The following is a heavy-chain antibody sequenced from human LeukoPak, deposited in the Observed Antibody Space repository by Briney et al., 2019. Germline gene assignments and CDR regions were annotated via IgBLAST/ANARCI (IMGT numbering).Heavy chain of an antibody. Sequence: ASVRVSCKASGYRFTAYFLHWVRQAPGQGLEWMGCINPNNGGTKYTQRFQGRVTMARDTSINTAYMELNRLKSDDTAVYYCFFSGEHLDSWGQGTLVTVSS. D-gene: IGHD3-10*01. CDR3: FFSGEHLDS. J-gene: IGHJ4*02. V-gene: IGHV1-2*02. CDR2: INPNNGGT. CDR1: GYRFTAYF.